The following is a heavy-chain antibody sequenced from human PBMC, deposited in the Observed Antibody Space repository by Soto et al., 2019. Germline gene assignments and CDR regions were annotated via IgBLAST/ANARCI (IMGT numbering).Heavy chain of an antibody. D-gene: IGHD2-15*01. CDR2: ISWNSGSI. V-gene: IGHV3-9*01. CDR3: AKDLVAATMSNWFDP. J-gene: IGHJ5*02. CDR1: VFTFDDYA. Sequence: PGGSLRLSCAASVFTFDDYAMHWVRQAPGKGLEWVSGISWNSGSIGYADSVKGRFTISRDNAKNSLYLQMNSLRAEDTALYYCAKDLVAATMSNWFDPWGQGTLVTVSS.